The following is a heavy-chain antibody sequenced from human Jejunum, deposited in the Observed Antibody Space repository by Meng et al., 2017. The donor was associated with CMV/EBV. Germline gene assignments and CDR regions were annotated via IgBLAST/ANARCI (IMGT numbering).Heavy chain of an antibody. CDR3: ARLAGEAAAARYPLGLDY. Sequence: TVSSNYMSWVRQAPGKGLEWVSVIYSGGSTYYADSVKGRFTISRDNSKNTLYLQMNSLRAEDTAVYYCARLAGEAAAARYPLGLDYWGQGTLVTVSS. J-gene: IGHJ4*02. CDR2: IYSGGST. V-gene: IGHV3-53*01. CDR1: TVSSNY. D-gene: IGHD6-13*01.